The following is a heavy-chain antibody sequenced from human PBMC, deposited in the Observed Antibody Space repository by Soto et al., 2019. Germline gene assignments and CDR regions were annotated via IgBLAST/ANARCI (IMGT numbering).Heavy chain of an antibody. CDR1: GFTFSSYA. V-gene: IGHV3-23*01. CDR3: AKDGNRYNWNYDRFDP. J-gene: IGHJ5*02. CDR2: ISGSGGST. Sequence: GSLRLSCAASGFTFSSYAMSWVRQAPGKGLEWVSAISGSGGSTYYADSVKGRFTISRDNSKNTLYLQMNSLRAEDTAVYYCAKDGNRYNWNYDRFDPWGQGTLVTVS. D-gene: IGHD1-7*01.